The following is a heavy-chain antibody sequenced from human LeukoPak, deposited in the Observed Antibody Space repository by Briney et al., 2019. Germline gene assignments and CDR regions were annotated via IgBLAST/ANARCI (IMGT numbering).Heavy chain of an antibody. CDR2: IKTDGSTT. CDR1: GFTFRRYW. Sequence: QSGGSLRLSCADSGFTFRRYWMHWARQAPGKGLVWVSHIKTDGSTTSYADSVKGRFTVSRDNAKNTLYLQMNSLRVEETAVYYCARGSSWSLHYWGQGTLVTVSS. V-gene: IGHV3-74*01. D-gene: IGHD6-13*01. J-gene: IGHJ4*02. CDR3: ARGSSWSLHY.